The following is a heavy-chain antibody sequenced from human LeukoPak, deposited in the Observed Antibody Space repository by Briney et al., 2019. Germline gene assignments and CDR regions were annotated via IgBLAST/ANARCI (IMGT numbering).Heavy chain of an antibody. CDR3: ASVADERSYDY. D-gene: IGHD2-21*01. Sequence: SETLSLTCAVYGGSFSGYYWSWIRQPPGKGLEWIGEINHSGSTNYNPSLKSRVTISVDTSKNQFSLKLSSVTAADTAVYYCASVADERSYDYWGQGTLVTVSS. CDR1: GGSFSGYY. V-gene: IGHV4-34*01. CDR2: INHSGST. J-gene: IGHJ4*02.